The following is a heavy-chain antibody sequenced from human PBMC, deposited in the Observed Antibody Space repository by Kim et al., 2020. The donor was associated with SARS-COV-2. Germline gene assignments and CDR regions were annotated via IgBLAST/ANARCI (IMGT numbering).Heavy chain of an antibody. CDR2: IFPDDSDN. CDR1: GYTFDVYW. D-gene: IGHD2-8*02. V-gene: IGHV5-51*01. Sequence: GESLKISCKGSGYTFDVYWIGWVRQRPGKDLEWMGIIFPDDSDNIYSPSFQGQVTFSADKSIRTAYLQWSGLKASDTAVYYCAWRCAGPGRYFDYWGRGSLVTVST. J-gene: IGHJ4*02. CDR3: AWRCAGPGRYFDY.